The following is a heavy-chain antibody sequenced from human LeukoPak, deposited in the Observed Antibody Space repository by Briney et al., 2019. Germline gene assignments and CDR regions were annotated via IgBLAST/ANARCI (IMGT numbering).Heavy chain of an antibody. CDR3: ARDLARYSSSRYYFDY. V-gene: IGHV6-1*01. Sequence: SQTLSLTCAISGDSVSSNSAAWNWIRQSPSRGLEWLGRTYYRAKWYNDYAVSVKSRITINPDTSKNQFSLQLNSVTPEDTAVYYCARDLARYSSSRYYFDYWGQGTLVTVSS. CDR2: TYYRAKWYN. CDR1: GDSVSSNSAA. J-gene: IGHJ4*02. D-gene: IGHD6-6*01.